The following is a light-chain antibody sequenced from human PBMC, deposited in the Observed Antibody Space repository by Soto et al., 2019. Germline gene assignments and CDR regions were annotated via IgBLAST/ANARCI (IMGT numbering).Light chain of an antibody. J-gene: IGKJ4*01. CDR3: QQLNGYQLT. Sequence: DIQLTQSPSFLPASVGDRVTITCRASQDIRSYLAWYQQKPGKAPNLLIYLASTLQSGVPSRFSGSGSGTEFTLTISSLQHEDFETYYCQQLNGYQLTLRGGTKVDIK. V-gene: IGKV1-9*01. CDR1: QDIRSY. CDR2: LAS.